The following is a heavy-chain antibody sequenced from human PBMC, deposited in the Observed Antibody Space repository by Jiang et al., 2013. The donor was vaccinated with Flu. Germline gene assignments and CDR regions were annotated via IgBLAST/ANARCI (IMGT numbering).Heavy chain of an antibody. D-gene: IGHD6-19*01. CDR3: ARDSISGWNPDS. V-gene: IGHV4-30-2*05. J-gene: IGHJ4*02. Sequence: SLKSRVAISVDTSKNQFSLQLSSVTAADTAVYYCARDSISGWNPDSWGQGTLVTVSS.